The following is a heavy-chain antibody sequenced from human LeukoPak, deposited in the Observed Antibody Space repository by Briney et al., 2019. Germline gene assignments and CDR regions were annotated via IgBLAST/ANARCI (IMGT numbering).Heavy chain of an antibody. V-gene: IGHV3-30*04. CDR2: ISYDGSNK. J-gene: IGHJ3*02. CDR1: GFTFSSYA. CDR3: ARDKCYDSVNAFDI. Sequence: SGGSLRLSCAASGFTFSSYAMHWVRQAPGKGLEWVAVISYDGSNKYYADSVKGRFTISRANSNNTLYLQMNSLRAEDTAVYYFARDKCYDSVNAFDIWGQGTMVTVSS. D-gene: IGHD3-22*01.